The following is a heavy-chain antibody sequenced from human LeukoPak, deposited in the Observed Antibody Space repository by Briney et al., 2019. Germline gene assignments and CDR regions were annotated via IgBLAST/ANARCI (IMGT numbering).Heavy chain of an antibody. CDR2: IYYSGST. D-gene: IGHD3-22*01. V-gene: IGHV4-59*01. Sequence: SETLSLTCTVSGGSISSYYWSWIRQPPGKGLEWIGYIYYSGSTNYNPSLKSRVTISVDTSKNQFSLKLSSVTAADTAVYYCARVSANYYDSSGYPYYFDYWGQGTLVTVSS. CDR1: GGSISSYY. J-gene: IGHJ4*02. CDR3: ARVSANYYDSSGYPYYFDY.